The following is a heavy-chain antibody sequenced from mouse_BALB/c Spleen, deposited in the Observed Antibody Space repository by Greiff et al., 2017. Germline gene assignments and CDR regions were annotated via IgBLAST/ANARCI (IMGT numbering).Heavy chain of an antibody. CDR1: GFTFSSFG. J-gene: IGHJ3*01. D-gene: IGHD1-1*01. CDR2: ISSGSSTI. CDR3: ARPYYGSSYYAMDY. Sequence: EVKLVESGGGLVQPGGSRKLSCAASGFTFSSFGMHWVRQAPEKGLEWVAYISSGSSTIYYADTVKGRFTISRDNPKNTLFLQMTSLRSEDTAMYYCARPYYGSSYYAMDYWGQGTLVTVSA. V-gene: IGHV5-17*02.